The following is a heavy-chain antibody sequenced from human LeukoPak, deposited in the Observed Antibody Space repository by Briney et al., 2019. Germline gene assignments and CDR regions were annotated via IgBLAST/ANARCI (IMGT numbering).Heavy chain of an antibody. CDR3: AKDYCSGGSCYSSNY. D-gene: IGHD2-15*01. J-gene: IGHJ4*02. CDR1: GFTFSSYA. V-gene: IGHV3-23*01. CDR2: TSGSGGST. Sequence: GGSLRLSCAASGFTFSSYAISWVRQAPGKGLERVSATSGSGGSTNYADSVKGRFTISRDNSKNTLYLQMNSLRAEDTAVYYCAKDYCSGGSCYSSNYWGQGTLVTVSS.